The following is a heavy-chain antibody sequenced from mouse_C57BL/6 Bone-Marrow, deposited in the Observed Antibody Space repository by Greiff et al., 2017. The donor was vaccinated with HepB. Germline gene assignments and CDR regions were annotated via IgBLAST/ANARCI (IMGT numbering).Heavy chain of an antibody. V-gene: IGHV1-75*01. CDR1: GYTFTDYY. CDR2: IFPGSGST. Sequence: QVQLQQSGPELVKPGASVKISCKASGYTFTDYYINWVKQRPGQGLEWIGWIFPGSGSTYYNEKFKGKATLTVDKSSSTAYMLLSSLTSEDSAVYFGARSSGLRRGGFDYWGQGTTLTVSS. J-gene: IGHJ2*01. CDR3: ARSSGLRRGGFDY. D-gene: IGHD2-4*01.